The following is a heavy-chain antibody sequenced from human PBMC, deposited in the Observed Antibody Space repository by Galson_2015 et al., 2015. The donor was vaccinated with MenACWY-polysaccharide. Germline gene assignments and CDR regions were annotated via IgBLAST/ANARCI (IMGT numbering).Heavy chain of an antibody. Sequence: SLRLSCAASEFTFSSYGMHWVRQAPGKGLEWVTFIRNDRSKEYYADSAKGRFTISRDNSKNTLYLQMNSLRAEDTTVYYCAKDRESSSSGPDSWGQGTLVTVSS. CDR1: EFTFSSYG. J-gene: IGHJ4*02. V-gene: IGHV3-30*02. CDR2: IRNDRSKE. D-gene: IGHD6-6*01. CDR3: AKDRESSSSGPDS.